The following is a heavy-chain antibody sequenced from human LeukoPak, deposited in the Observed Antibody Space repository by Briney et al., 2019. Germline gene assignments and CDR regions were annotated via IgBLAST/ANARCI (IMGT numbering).Heavy chain of an antibody. CDR1: GGSLSSGSYY. D-gene: IGHD3-10*01. V-gene: IGHV4-61*02. CDR2: IYTSGST. CDR3: ARAYGSLNYYYYYMDV. J-gene: IGHJ6*03. Sequence: SETLSLTCTVSGGSLSSGSYYWSWIRQPAGKGLEWIGRIYTSGSTNYNPSLKSRVTISVDTSKNQFSLKLSSVTAADTAVYYCARAYGSLNYYYYYMDVWGKGTTVTISS.